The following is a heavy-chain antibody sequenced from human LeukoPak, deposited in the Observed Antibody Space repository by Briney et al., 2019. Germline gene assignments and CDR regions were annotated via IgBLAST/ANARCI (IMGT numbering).Heavy chain of an antibody. CDR3: ARLLPYCSEGICYFWEYFDS. CDR1: GGSITNSTYS. V-gene: IGHV4-39*02. CDR2: FYSGDT. J-gene: IGHJ4*02. D-gene: IGHD2-15*01. Sequence: SETLSLTCSVSGGSITNSTYSWGWIRQPPGKGLEWIGSFYSGDTYYGPSLKGRVTISVDSSKNHFSLNLTSLTAADTAAYYCARLLPYCSEGICYFWEYFDSWGQGTLVTVSS.